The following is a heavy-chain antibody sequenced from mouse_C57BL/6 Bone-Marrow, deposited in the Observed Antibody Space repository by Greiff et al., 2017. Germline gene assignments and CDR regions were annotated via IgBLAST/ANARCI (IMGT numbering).Heavy chain of an antibody. CDR1: GYSITSGYY. V-gene: IGHV3-6*01. J-gene: IGHJ2*01. Sequence: ESGPGLVKPSQSLSLTCSVTGYSITSGYYWNWIRQFPGNKLEWMGYISYDGSNNYNPSLKNRISITRDTSKNQFFLKLNSVTTEDTATYYCARGGRTGTYYFDYWGQGTTLTVSS. D-gene: IGHD4-1*01. CDR3: ARGGRTGTYYFDY. CDR2: ISYDGSN.